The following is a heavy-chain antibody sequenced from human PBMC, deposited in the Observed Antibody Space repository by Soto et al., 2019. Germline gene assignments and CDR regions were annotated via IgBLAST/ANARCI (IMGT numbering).Heavy chain of an antibody. CDR2: IYNDGTT. CDR3: ARGSDYYYFYGMDV. V-gene: IGHV3-53*04. Sequence: GGSLRLSCAASGFTVSNNYMTWVRQAPGKGLEWVSFIYNDGTTYYADSVKGRFTISRHNSKNTLYLQMNSLRPEDTAVYYCARGSDYYYFYGMDVWGQGTTVTVSS. CDR1: GFTVSNNY. J-gene: IGHJ6*02.